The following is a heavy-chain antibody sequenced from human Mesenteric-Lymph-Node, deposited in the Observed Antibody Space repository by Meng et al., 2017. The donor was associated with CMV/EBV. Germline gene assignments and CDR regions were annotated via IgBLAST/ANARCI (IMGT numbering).Heavy chain of an antibody. J-gene: IGHJ4*02. D-gene: IGHD6-13*01. V-gene: IGHV3-21*01. Sequence: CAASGFTFSSYTMHWVRQAPGKGLEWVSSISSGSSGYIYDTDSVKGRFTISRDNAKNSLYLQMNSLTDEDTAVYYCASSNRAGGYFVYWGQGTLVTVSS. CDR2: ISSGSSGYI. CDR3: ASSNRAGGYFVY. CDR1: GFTFSSYT.